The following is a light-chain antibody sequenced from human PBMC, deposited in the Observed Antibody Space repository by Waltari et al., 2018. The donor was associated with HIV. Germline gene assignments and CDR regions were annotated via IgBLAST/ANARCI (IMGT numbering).Light chain of an antibody. CDR2: EGI. CDR3: SSYGGSSNWL. Sequence: QSALTQPASVSGSPGHSITISCTRPSSDIGNYNLVSWYQQHPGKAPKLIIYEGIKRPSGVSNRISGSKSANTASLTISGLQAEDEADYFCSSYGGSSNWLFGGGTKLTVL. CDR1: SSDIGNYNL. J-gene: IGLJ2*01. V-gene: IGLV2-23*01.